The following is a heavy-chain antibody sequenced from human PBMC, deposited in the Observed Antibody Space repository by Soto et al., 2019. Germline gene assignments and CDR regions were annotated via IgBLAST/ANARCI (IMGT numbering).Heavy chain of an antibody. J-gene: IGHJ4*02. D-gene: IGHD3-22*01. Sequence: PSEPQSLTCTVYGGSFSGYYWSWIRQPPGKGLEWIGEINHSGSTNYNPSLKSRATISVDTSKNQFSLKLSSVTAADTAVYYCASAQWLLRMFDYWGQGTLVTVSS. CDR2: INHSGST. V-gene: IGHV4-34*01. CDR3: ASAQWLLRMFDY. CDR1: GGSFSGYY.